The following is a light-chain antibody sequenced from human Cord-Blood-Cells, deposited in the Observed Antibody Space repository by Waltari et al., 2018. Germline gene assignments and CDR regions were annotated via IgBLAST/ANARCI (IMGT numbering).Light chain of an antibody. CDR1: QSISSY. CDR2: AES. J-gene: IGKJ1*01. CDR3: QQSYRTPWT. V-gene: IGKV1-39*01. Sequence: DIQMTQPPSSLSASVGYRVTIPCRAKQSISSYLNCDQQKPGKAPKLLFYAESSLQSGVPSRFRGSGPGTEFTLTISSLQPEDFATYYCQQSYRTPWTCGQGTKVEIK.